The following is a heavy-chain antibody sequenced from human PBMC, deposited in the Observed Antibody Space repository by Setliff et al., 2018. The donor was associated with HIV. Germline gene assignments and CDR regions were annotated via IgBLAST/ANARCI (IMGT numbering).Heavy chain of an antibody. CDR1: GGSISFYY. D-gene: IGHD2-15*01. CDR2: IYYTGST. Sequence: SETLSLTCSLSGGSISFYYWTWIRQPPGKGLEYIGYIYYTGSTNHTPSLKSRVTISVDTSKNQFSLKLSSVTAADTAVYYCARAIGDASGGGLDVWGPGTTVTVSS. V-gene: IGHV4-59*01. J-gene: IGHJ6*02. CDR3: ARAIGDASGGGLDV.